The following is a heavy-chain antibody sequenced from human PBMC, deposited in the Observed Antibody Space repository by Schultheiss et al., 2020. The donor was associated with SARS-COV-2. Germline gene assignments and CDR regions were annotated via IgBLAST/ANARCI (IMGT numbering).Heavy chain of an antibody. Sequence: ASVKVSCKASGYTFTSFDIHWVRQATGQGLEWMGWMNPNSGNTGYAQQLQGRVTMTRNTSITTAYMELSSLRSEDTAVYYCARIYKGGRQDWGQGTLVTVSS. CDR2: MNPNSGNT. D-gene: IGHD3-10*01. CDR3: ARIYKGGRQD. V-gene: IGHV1-8*01. CDR1: GYTFTSFD. J-gene: IGHJ4*02.